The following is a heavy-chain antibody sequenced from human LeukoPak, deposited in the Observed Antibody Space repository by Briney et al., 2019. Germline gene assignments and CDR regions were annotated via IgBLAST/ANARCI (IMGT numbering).Heavy chain of an antibody. V-gene: IGHV4-59*11. CDR3: ATIKRGSIFGYFDF. J-gene: IGHJ4*02. CDR2: MFDNENT. D-gene: IGHD5-18*01. Sequence: SETLSLTCTVSGVSISSHYRSWIRQPPGKGLEWIGYMFDNENTKDNPSLKSRITLSADTSKTQFSLRLSSVTAADTAVYYCATIKRGSIFGYFDFWGQGILVTVSS. CDR1: GVSISSHY.